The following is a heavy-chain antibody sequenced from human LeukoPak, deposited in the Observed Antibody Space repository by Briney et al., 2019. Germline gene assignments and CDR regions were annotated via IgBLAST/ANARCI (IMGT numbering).Heavy chain of an antibody. J-gene: IGHJ4*02. CDR3: AIGGYCSSTSCYLVY. CDR1: GGSFSGYY. CDR2: INHSGST. D-gene: IGHD2-2*01. Sequence: SETLSLTCAVYGGSFSGYYWSWIRQPPGKGLEWIGEINHSGSTNYNPSLKSRVTISVDTSKNQFSLKLSSVTAADTAVYYCAIGGYCSSTSCYLVYWGQGTLVTVSS. V-gene: IGHV4-34*01.